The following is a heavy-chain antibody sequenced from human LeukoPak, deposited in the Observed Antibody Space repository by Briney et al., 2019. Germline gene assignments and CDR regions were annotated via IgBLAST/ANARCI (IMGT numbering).Heavy chain of an antibody. D-gene: IGHD6-19*01. J-gene: IGHJ4*02. CDR3: AKWANMAGFDR. Sequence: SETLSLTCTVSGGSISHYYWNWIRQPPGKGLEWIGYIHDSGRTDYNPSLKSRVSISVDKSKNQFSLRLYSVTAADTAVYYCAKWANMAGFDRWVQGTLAIVPS. V-gene: IGHV4-59*08. CDR2: IHDSGRT. CDR1: GGSISHYY.